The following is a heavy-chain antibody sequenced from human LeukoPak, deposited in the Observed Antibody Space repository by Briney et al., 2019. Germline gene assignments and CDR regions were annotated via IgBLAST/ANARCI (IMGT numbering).Heavy chain of an antibody. CDR2: IIPIFGTA. V-gene: IGHV1-69*13. CDR3: ASWWLRPGRHYYYYYGMDV. J-gene: IGHJ6*04. Sequence: SVKVSCKASGGTFSSYAISWVRQAPGQGLEWMGGIIPIFGTANYAQKFQGRVTIAADESTSTAYMELSSLRSEDTAVYYCASWWLRPGRHYYYYYGMDVWGKGTTVTVSS. CDR1: GGTFSSYA. D-gene: IGHD5-12*01.